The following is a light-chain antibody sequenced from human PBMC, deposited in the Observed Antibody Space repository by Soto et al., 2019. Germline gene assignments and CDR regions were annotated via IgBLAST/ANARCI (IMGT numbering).Light chain of an antibody. CDR1: QSVGRN. Sequence: EIVMTQSPATLSVSPGARAPLSCRASQSVGRNLAWYQQKPGQPPRLLIYDASTRATGVPARFGGSGSGTEFTLTISGLQSEDFAVYYCRQYGDWPPDTFGQGTKVDIK. J-gene: IGKJ2*01. CDR2: DAS. V-gene: IGKV3-15*01. CDR3: RQYGDWPPDT.